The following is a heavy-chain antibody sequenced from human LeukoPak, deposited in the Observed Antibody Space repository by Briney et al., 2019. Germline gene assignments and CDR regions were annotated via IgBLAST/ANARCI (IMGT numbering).Heavy chain of an antibody. J-gene: IGHJ4*02. V-gene: IGHV1-46*01. Sequence: ASVKFSCKASGYTFTSYYMHWVRQAPGQGLEWMGIINPSGGSTSYAQKFQGRVTMTRDTSTSTVYMELSSLRSEDTAVYYCAREGYEMATTSYYFDYWGQGTLVTVSS. CDR3: AREGYEMATTSYYFDY. D-gene: IGHD5-24*01. CDR2: INPSGGST. CDR1: GYTFTSYY.